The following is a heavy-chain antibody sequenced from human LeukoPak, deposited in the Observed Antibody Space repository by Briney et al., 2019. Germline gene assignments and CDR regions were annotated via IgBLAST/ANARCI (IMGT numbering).Heavy chain of an antibody. J-gene: IGHJ3*01. Sequence: SPTLSLTCAVSGGSISSGDYSWSWLRQPPGKGLEWMGYIYHSGSTYYNPSLKSRVTMSVDTSKTQFSLTLSSVTAADTAVYYCARGAGYRGYDAFDVWGQGTKVTVSS. CDR3: ARGAGYRGYDAFDV. V-gene: IGHV4-30-2*01. D-gene: IGHD5-12*01. CDR2: IYHSGST. CDR1: GGSISSGDYS.